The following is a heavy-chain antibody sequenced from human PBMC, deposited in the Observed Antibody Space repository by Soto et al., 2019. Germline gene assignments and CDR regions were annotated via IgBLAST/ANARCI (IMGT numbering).Heavy chain of an antibody. D-gene: IGHD5-18*01. Sequence: QVQLVQSGAEVKKPGSSVKVSCKASGGTFSSYAISWVRQAPGQGLEWMGGIIPIFGTANYAQKFQGRVTITADESPSTAYMELSSLRSEDTAVYYCARVKELYSYGPEGAFDIWGQGTMVTVSS. J-gene: IGHJ3*02. CDR2: IIPIFGTA. CDR1: GGTFSSYA. V-gene: IGHV1-69*01. CDR3: ARVKELYSYGPEGAFDI.